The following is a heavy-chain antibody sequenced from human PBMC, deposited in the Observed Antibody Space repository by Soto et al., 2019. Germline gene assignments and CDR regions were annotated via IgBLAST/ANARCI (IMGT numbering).Heavy chain of an antibody. J-gene: IGHJ4*02. CDR3: ARAYGDCFDY. CDR1: GYTFTSYG. CDR2: ISAHNGNT. V-gene: IGHV1-18*01. D-gene: IGHD4-17*01. Sequence: ASVKVSCKASGYTFTSYGISWVQQAPGQGLEWMGWISAHNGNTKYAQKLQGRVTMTTDTSTSTAYMELRSLRSDDTAVYYCARAYGDCFDYWGQGTLVTVSS.